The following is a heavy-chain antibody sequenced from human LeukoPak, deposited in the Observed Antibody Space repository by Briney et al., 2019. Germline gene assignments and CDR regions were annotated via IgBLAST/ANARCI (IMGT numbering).Heavy chain of an antibody. J-gene: IGHJ5*02. CDR2: IYYSGST. V-gene: IGHV4-30-4*01. CDR1: GGSISSGDYY. Sequence: SETLSLTCTVSGGSISSGDYYWSWIRQPPGKGLEWIGYIYYSGSTYYNPSLKSRVAISVDTSKNQFSLKLSSVTAADTAVYYCARYIIVVVPAAREGGKNWFDPWGQGTLATVSS. D-gene: IGHD2-2*01. CDR3: ARYIIVVVPAAREGGKNWFDP.